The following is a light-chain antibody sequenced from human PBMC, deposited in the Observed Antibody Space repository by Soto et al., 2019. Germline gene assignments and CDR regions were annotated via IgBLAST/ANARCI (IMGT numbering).Light chain of an antibody. Sequence: ERVMTQSQTTLSVSPGDRTPLSCRASQSVSSNLAWYQQKPGQAPRLLIYGASTRATGIPARFSGSGSGTDFTLTISSLEPEDFAVYYCQQRSNWFLTFGGGAKVDIK. CDR1: QSVSSN. J-gene: IGKJ4*01. CDR3: QQRSNWFLT. CDR2: GAS. V-gene: IGKV3-15*01.